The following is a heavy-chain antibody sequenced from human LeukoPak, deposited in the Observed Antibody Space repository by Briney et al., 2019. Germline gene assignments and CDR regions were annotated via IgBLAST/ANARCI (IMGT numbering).Heavy chain of an antibody. CDR1: GFTFSSYW. J-gene: IGHJ4*02. CDR3: ARDQPYYYDTSSYYYFFDS. V-gene: IGHV3-7*01. CDR2: IKEDESEK. Sequence: GGSLRLSCAASGFTFSSYWMSWVRQAPGKGLEWVANIKEDESEKYYVDSVKGRFTISRDNAKNSLYLQMNSLRVEDTAVYYCARDQPYYYDTSSYYYFFDSWGQGTLVTVSS. D-gene: IGHD3-22*01.